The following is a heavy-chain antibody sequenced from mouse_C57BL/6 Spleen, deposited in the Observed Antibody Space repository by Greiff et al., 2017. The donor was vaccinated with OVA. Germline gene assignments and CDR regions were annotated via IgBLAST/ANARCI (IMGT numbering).Heavy chain of an antibody. CDR1: GYAFSSSW. CDR3: ASPRGYDEWYFDV. CDR2: IYPGDGDT. D-gene: IGHD2-2*01. J-gene: IGHJ1*03. V-gene: IGHV1-82*01. Sequence: VQLQQSGPELVKPGASVQISCKASGYAFSSSWMNWVKQRPGKGLEWIGRIYPGDGDTNYNGKFKGKATLTADKSSSTAYMQLSSLTSEDSAVYYCASPRGYDEWYFDVWGTGTTVTVSS.